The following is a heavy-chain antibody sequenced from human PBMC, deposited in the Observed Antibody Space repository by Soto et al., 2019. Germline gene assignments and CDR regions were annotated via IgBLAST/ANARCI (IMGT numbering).Heavy chain of an antibody. V-gene: IGHV5-51*01. CDR2: IYPGDSDT. CDR1: GYSFTSYW. D-gene: IGHD6-13*01. CDR3: ARTAAAGKYYYGVDV. Sequence: GESLKISCKGSGYSFTSYWIGWVRQMPGKGLEWMGIIYPGDSDTRYSPSFQGQVTISADKSISTAYLQWSSLKTSDTAMYYCARTAAAGKYYYGVDVWGQGTTVTVSS. J-gene: IGHJ6*02.